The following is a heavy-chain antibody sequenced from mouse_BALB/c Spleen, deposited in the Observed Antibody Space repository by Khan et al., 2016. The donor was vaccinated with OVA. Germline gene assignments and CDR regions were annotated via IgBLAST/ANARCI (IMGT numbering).Heavy chain of an antibody. CDR3: ARNYRYDVYFDS. J-gene: IGHJ2*01. CDR1: RYTFTSYV. Sequence: VQLQQSGPELVKPGASVKMSCKASRYTFTSYVMHWVRQKPGQGLEWIGYIYPFNDATKYNEKFKGKAILTSDKSSSTAYMEFTSLTSEDSAVYFCARNYRYDVYFDSWGQGTTLTVSS. D-gene: IGHD2-12*01. V-gene: IGHV1S136*01. CDR2: IYPFNDAT.